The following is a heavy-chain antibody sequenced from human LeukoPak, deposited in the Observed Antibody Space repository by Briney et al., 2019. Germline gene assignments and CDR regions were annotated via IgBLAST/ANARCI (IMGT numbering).Heavy chain of an antibody. Sequence: SETLSLTCTVSGGSISSSSYYWGWIRQPPGKGLEWIGSIYYSGSTYYNPSLKSRVTISVDTSKNQFSLNLSSVTAADTAVYYCARQRWFGELFRGGDFDYWGQGTLVTVSS. D-gene: IGHD3-10*01. CDR1: GGSISSSSYY. CDR2: IYYSGST. V-gene: IGHV4-39*01. CDR3: ARQRWFGELFRGGDFDY. J-gene: IGHJ4*02.